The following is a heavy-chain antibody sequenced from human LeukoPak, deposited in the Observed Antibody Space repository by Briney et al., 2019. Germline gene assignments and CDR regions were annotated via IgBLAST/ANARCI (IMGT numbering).Heavy chain of an antibody. D-gene: IGHD3-3*01. Sequence: ASVKVSCKASGGTFSSYAISWVRQAPGQGLEWMGGVIPIFGTANYAQKFQGRVTITADESTSTAYMELSSLRSEDTAVYYCARGVERITIFGVVTLGAFDIWGQGTMVTVSS. CDR3: ARGVERITIFGVVTLGAFDI. V-gene: IGHV1-69*13. CDR2: VIPIFGTA. J-gene: IGHJ3*02. CDR1: GGTFSSYA.